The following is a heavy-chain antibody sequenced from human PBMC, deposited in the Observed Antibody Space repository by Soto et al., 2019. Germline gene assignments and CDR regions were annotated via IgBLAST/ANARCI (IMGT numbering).Heavy chain of an antibody. Sequence: LRLSCAASGFTFSSYAMHWVRQAPGKGLEWVAVISYDGSNKYYAASVKGRFTISRDNSKNTLYLQMNSLRAEDTAVYYCARDRVKYNYYYYGMDVWGQGTTVTVSS. D-gene: IGHD6-6*01. CDR1: GFTFSSYA. V-gene: IGHV3-30-3*01. CDR3: ARDRVKYNYYYYGMDV. J-gene: IGHJ6*02. CDR2: ISYDGSNK.